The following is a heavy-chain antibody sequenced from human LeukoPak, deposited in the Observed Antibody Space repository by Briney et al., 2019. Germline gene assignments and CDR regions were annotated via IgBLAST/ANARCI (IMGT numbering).Heavy chain of an antibody. J-gene: IGHJ4*02. CDR3: ARCLAVAGREGYYFDY. V-gene: IGHV1-8*03. Sequence: ASVKVSCKASGYTFTNYDINWVRQAAGQGLEWMGWMNPNSGNAAYAQKFQGRVTITRNTSITTAYMDLSSLTSEDTAVYYCARCLAVAGREGYYFDYWGQGTLVTVSS. D-gene: IGHD6-19*01. CDR2: MNPNSGNA. CDR1: GYTFTNYD.